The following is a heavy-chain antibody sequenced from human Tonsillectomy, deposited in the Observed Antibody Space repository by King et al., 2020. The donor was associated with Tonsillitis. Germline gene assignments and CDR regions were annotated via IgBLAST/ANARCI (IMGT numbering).Heavy chain of an antibody. D-gene: IGHD3-16*01. J-gene: IGHJ3*02. CDR2: ISSSSSTI. CDR1: GFTFSSYS. Sequence: VQLVESGGGLVQPGGSLRVSCAASGFTFSSYSMNWVRQAPGKGLEWVSYISSSSSTIYYADSVKGRFTISRDNAKKSLCLQMNSLRAEDTAVYYCARIPYYDYVWGLYDAFDIRGQGTMVTVSS. V-gene: IGHV3-48*01. CDR3: ARIPYYDYVWGLYDAFDI.